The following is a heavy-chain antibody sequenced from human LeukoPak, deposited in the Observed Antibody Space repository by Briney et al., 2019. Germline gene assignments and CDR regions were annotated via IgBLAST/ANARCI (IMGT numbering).Heavy chain of an antibody. Sequence: KPSETLSLTCTVSGGSISSSSYYWGWIRQPPGKGLEWIGSIYYSGSTYYNPSLKSRVTISVDTSKNQFSLKLSSVTAADTAVYYCARDWELLQEGYYYYMDVWGKGTTVTVSS. CDR2: IYYSGST. D-gene: IGHD1-26*01. J-gene: IGHJ6*03. V-gene: IGHV4-39*07. CDR1: GGSISSSSYY. CDR3: ARDWELLQEGYYYYMDV.